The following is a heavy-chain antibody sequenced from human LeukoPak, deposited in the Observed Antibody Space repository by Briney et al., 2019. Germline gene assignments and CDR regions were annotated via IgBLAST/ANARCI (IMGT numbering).Heavy chain of an antibody. CDR3: ARYLLLWCGELSIDAFDI. V-gene: IGHV1-18*01. CDR2: TISIYGLE. Sequence: GASVKVSCKASGYTFTSYHSNWVRQATAQGLEGVGRTISIYGLENYVQKLQGRVAMTPHTSTSAHYMELRRLRSDDTAVYYCARYLLLWCGELSIDAFDIWGQGTMVTVSS. D-gene: IGHD3-10*01. J-gene: IGHJ3*02. CDR1: GYTFTSYH.